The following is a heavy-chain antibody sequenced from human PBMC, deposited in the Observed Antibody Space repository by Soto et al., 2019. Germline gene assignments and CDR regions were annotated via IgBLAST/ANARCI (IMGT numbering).Heavy chain of an antibody. Sequence: SETLSLTCTVSGGSISSNYWTWIRQPPGKGLEWIGYVYNSGSTNYNPSLKSRVTISEDTSRSQFSLKVNSMTAADTAAYYCARYRREAVAGYTLDYWGQGILVTVSS. CDR2: VYNSGST. D-gene: IGHD6-13*01. CDR1: GGSISSNY. CDR3: ARYRREAVAGYTLDY. J-gene: IGHJ4*02. V-gene: IGHV4-59*01.